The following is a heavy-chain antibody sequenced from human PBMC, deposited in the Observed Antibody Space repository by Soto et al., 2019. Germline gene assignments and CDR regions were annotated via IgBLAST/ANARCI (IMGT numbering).Heavy chain of an antibody. CDR2: IYYSGST. CDR1: GCSISSYY. V-gene: IGHV4-59*08. D-gene: IGHD2-15*01. J-gene: IGHJ4*02. CDR3: ARLTCSGGSCYSGY. Sequence: SETLSLTCTFSGCSISSYYWSLIRQPPGKGLEWIGYIYYSGSTNYNPSLKSRVTISVDTSKNQFSLKLSSVTAADTAVYYCARLTCSGGSCYSGYWGQGTLVTVSS.